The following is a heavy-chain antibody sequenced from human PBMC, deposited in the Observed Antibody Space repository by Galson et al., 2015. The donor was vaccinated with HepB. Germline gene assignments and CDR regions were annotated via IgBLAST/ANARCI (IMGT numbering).Heavy chain of an antibody. D-gene: IGHD1-26*01. CDR1: GYTFTSYY. CDR3: ARVMGWELPYFDY. Sequence: SVKVSCQASGYTFTSYYMHWVRQAPGQGLEWMGIINPSGGSTSYAQKFQGRVTMTRDTSTSTVYMELSSLRSEDTAVYYCARVMGWELPYFDYWGQGTLVTVSS. CDR2: INPSGGST. J-gene: IGHJ4*02. V-gene: IGHV1-46*01.